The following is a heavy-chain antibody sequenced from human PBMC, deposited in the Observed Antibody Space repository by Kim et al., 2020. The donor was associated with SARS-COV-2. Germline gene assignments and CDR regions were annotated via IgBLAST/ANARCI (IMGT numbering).Heavy chain of an antibody. CDR1: GGSISSSSYY. D-gene: IGHD3-3*01. Sequence: SETLSLTCTVSGGSISSSSYYWGWIRQPPGKGLEWIGRIYYSGSTYYNPSLKSRVTISVDTSKNQFSLKLSSVTAADTAVYYCARGVRGKIFGVVNNWFDPWVKGTLVTVSS. V-gene: IGHV4-39*01. CDR2: IYYSGST. CDR3: ARGVRGKIFGVVNNWFDP. J-gene: IGHJ5*02.